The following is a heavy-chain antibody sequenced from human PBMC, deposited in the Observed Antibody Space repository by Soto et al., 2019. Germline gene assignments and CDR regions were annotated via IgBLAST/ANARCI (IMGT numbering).Heavy chain of an antibody. Sequence: QVHLVQSGAEVKKPGASVKVSCKGSGYGFTTSGITWVRQAPGQGLGWMAWISAHNGNTNYAQKLQGRVTVTRDTSTSTAYMELRSLRSDDTAVYYCARGRYGDYWGQGALVTVSS. CDR3: ARGRYGDY. CDR1: GYGFTTSG. J-gene: IGHJ4*02. V-gene: IGHV1-18*01. D-gene: IGHD1-1*01. CDR2: ISAHNGNT.